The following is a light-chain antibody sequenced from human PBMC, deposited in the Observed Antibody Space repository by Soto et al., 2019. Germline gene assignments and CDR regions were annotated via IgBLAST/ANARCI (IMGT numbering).Light chain of an antibody. Sequence: AIQMTQSPSSLSASVGDRVTITCRASQGIRNDVGWYQQKPGKAHTLLIYAASSLQSGVPSRFSGSGSGTDFTLTISSLQPEDFATYYCLQDYNYPWTFGQGTKVEIK. CDR3: LQDYNYPWT. CDR1: QGIRND. V-gene: IGKV1-6*01. CDR2: AAS. J-gene: IGKJ1*01.